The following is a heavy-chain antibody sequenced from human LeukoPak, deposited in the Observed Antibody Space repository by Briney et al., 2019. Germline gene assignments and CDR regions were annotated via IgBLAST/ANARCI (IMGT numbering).Heavy chain of an antibody. CDR2: ISGSGGST. Sequence: GGSLRLSCAASGFTFSNYAMSWVRQAPGEGLEWVSAISGSGGSTYYAGSVKGRFIISRDNSKNTLYLQMNSLRAEDTAVYYCANQPSLYYFDYWGQGTLVTVSS. J-gene: IGHJ4*02. CDR3: ANQPSLYYFDY. V-gene: IGHV3-23*01. D-gene: IGHD6-6*01. CDR1: GFTFSNYA.